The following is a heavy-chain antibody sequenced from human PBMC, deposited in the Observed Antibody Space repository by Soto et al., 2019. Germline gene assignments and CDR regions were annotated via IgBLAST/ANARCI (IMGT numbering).Heavy chain of an antibody. D-gene: IGHD3-16*01. V-gene: IGHV4-61*08. J-gene: IGHJ5*02. CDR1: GGSISSGDYY. CDR3: ATYTNNWFGP. CDR2: IYYSGTT. Sequence: SATLSLTCTVSGGSISSGDYYWSWIRQPPGKGLEWIGYIYYSGTTNYNPALKSRVSISVDTSKNQFSLKLSSVTAADTAVYYCATYTNNWFGPWGQGTLVTVSS.